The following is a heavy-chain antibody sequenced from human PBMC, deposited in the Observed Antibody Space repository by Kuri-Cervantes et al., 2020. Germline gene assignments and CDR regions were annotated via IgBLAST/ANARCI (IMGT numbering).Heavy chain of an antibody. V-gene: IGHV4-34*01. CDR3: ARSPRQGYSYGYRFFDY. D-gene: IGHD5-18*01. CDR2: SNHSGNT. CDR1: GGSFSGYY. J-gene: IGHJ4*02. Sequence: SETLSLTCAVYGGSFSGYYWSWIRQPPGRGLEWIGESNHSGNTNYNPSLKSRLTVSVDTSKNQISLKLYSVTAADTAVYYCARSPRQGYSYGYRFFDYWGQGTLVTVSS.